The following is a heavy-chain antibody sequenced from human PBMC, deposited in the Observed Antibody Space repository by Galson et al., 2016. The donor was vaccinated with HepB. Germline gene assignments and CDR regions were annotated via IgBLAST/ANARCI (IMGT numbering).Heavy chain of an antibody. V-gene: IGHV3-30-3*01. CDR1: GFTVRNNY. J-gene: IGHJ4*02. CDR2: ISSDGTLK. D-gene: IGHD4-17*01. CDR3: ARDQSDGDYLFSDY. Sequence: SLRLSCAASGFTVRNNYMRWVRQAPGKGLEWVAVISSDGTLKYYADSVRRRFTISRDNSKRTLYLQMNSLRLEDTAFYYCARDQSDGDYLFSDYWGQGTLVTVAS.